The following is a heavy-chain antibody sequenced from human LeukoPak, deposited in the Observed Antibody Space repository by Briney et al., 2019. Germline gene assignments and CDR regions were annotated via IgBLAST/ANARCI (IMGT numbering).Heavy chain of an antibody. Sequence: GGSLRLSCGASGFTFSSHAMTWVRQAPGKGLEWVANIKQDGSEKNYVDSVKGRFTISRDNAKNSLYLQMNSLRAEDTAVYYCASGLELDYWGQGTLVTVSS. CDR2: IKQDGSEK. CDR3: ASGLELDY. CDR1: GFTFSSHA. J-gene: IGHJ4*02. V-gene: IGHV3-7*03.